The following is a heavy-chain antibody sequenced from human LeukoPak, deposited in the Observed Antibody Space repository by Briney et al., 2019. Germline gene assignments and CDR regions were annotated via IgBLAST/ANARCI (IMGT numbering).Heavy chain of an antibody. V-gene: IGHV1-69*13. CDR2: IIPIFGTA. CDR1: GGTFSSYA. D-gene: IGHD4-17*01. Sequence: SVKVSCKASGGTFSSYAISWVRQAPGQGLEWMGGIIPIFGTANYAQKFQGRVTITADESTSTAYMELSSLRSEDTAVYYCARVDAETMDCGDCTGIFDYWGQGTLVTVSS. J-gene: IGHJ4*02. CDR3: ARVDAETMDCGDCTGIFDY.